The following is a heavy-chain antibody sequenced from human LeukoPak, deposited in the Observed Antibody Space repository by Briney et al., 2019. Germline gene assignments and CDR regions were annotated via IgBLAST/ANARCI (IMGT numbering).Heavy chain of an antibody. CDR1: GFTFSNYY. Sequence: GGSLRLSCAASGFTFSNYYMGWIRQAPGKGLEWVSYIGGSGTSISYADSVKGRFTISRDNAKNSLYLQMNSLRAEDTAVYYCARGTYSSGWYVDYWGQGTLVTVSS. V-gene: IGHV3-11*04. D-gene: IGHD6-19*01. CDR3: ARGTYSSGWYVDY. CDR2: IGGSGTSI. J-gene: IGHJ4*02.